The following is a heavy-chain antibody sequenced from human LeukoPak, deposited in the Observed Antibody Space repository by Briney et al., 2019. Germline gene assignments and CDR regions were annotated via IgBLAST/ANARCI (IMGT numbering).Heavy chain of an antibody. V-gene: IGHV4-39*07. CDR2: IYYSGST. J-gene: IGHJ3*02. CDR1: GDSISNSTYY. CDR3: ARAGGDDAFDI. D-gene: IGHD3-16*01. Sequence: SETLSLTCTVSGDSISNSTYYWGWIRQPPGKGLEWIGNIYYSGSTFRNPSLKSRVTISVDTSENRFSLKLSSVTAADTAVYYCARAGGDDAFDIWGQGTMVTVSS.